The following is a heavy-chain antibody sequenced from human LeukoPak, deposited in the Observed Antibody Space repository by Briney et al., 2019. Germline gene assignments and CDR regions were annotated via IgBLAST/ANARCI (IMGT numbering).Heavy chain of an antibody. Sequence: LEWIVYIYYSVSTNYNPSLKSRITTSVDTSKNQFSLKLSSVTPADTAVYYCARGDGYIRIWGQGTLVTVSS. CDR3: ARGDGYIRI. J-gene: IGHJ4*02. D-gene: IGHD5-24*01. V-gene: IGHV4-59*09. CDR2: IYYSVST.